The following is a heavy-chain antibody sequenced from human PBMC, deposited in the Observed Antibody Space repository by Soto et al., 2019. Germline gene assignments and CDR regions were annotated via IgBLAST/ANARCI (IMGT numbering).Heavy chain of an antibody. J-gene: IGHJ4*03. Sequence: SETLSLTCTVSGGSISSYYWSWIRQPPGKGLEWIGYIYYSGSTNYNPSLKSRVTISVDTSKNQFSLKLSSVTAADTAVYYCARLRAVVTTGGLCFDTWGQGTMVTVSS. CDR3: ARLRAVVTTGGLCFDT. V-gene: IGHV4-59*08. D-gene: IGHD2-2*01. CDR1: GGSISSYY. CDR2: IYYSGST.